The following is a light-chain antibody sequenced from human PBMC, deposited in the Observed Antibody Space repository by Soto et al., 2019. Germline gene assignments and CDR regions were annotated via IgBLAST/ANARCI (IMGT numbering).Light chain of an antibody. V-gene: IGLV1-44*01. CDR3: SSWDGRLNNVL. CDR2: GNN. J-gene: IGLJ2*01. CDR1: GSSIGTNN. Sequence: QSVLTQPPSASGTPGQRVTISCSGSGSSIGTNNVNWYRQLPGTAPKLLIYGNNQRPSGVPDRFSGSKSGTSASLGISGLQSEDEADYYCSSWDGRLNNVLFGGGTKVTVL.